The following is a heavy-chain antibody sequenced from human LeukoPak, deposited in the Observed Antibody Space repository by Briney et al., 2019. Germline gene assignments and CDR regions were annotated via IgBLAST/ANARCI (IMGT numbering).Heavy chain of an antibody. D-gene: IGHD6-6*01. CDR3: AREYSSSNFDY. V-gene: IGHV3-30*02. CDR2: IRYDGSNE. Sequence: GGSLRLSCAASGFTFSSYGMHWVRQAPGKGLEWVAFIRYDGSNENYADSVKGRFTISRDNTKNTLFLQINSLRAEDTAVYYCAREYSSSNFDYWGQGTLVTVSS. J-gene: IGHJ4*02. CDR1: GFTFSSYG.